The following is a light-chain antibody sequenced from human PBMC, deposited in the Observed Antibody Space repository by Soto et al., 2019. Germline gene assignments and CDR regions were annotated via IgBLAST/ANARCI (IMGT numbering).Light chain of an antibody. CDR1: SSDVGGFDY. CDR3: SSYTGSSTLYV. V-gene: IGLV2-14*01. CDR2: EVS. J-gene: IGLJ1*01. Sequence: QSALTQPASVSGSPGQSITISCTGTSSDVGGFDYVSWYQQHPGKAPKLMIYEVSKRPSGVSNRFSGSKSGNTASLTISGLQAEDEADYYCSSYTGSSTLYVFGTGTQLTVL.